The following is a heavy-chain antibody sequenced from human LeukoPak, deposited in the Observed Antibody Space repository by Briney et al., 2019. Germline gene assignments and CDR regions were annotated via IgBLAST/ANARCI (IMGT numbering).Heavy chain of an antibody. V-gene: IGHV4-61*01. Sequence: PSETLSLTCSVSGGSVTSGSYYWSWIRQPPGKELEWIGYISYRGSTNYNPSLKSRVTISVDTSGNQFSLRLSSATAADTAVYYCARGARGEAVGATGSRIIFDYWGQGTLVTVSS. CDR3: ARGARGEAVGATGSRIIFDY. CDR1: GGSVTSGSYY. D-gene: IGHD1-26*01. CDR2: ISYRGST. J-gene: IGHJ4*02.